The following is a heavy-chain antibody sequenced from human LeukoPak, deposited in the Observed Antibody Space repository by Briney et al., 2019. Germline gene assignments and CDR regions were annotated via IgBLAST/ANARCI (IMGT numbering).Heavy chain of an antibody. CDR1: GFPFNAYW. J-gene: IGHJ4*02. D-gene: IGHD6-13*01. V-gene: IGHV3-7*03. CDR2: IRQDGDTK. Sequence: GGSLRLSCAASGFPFNAYWMTWVRQAPGKGLEWVTNIRQDGDTKYYVDSVKGRFTISRDNAMNSLYLQMNSLRAEDTAIYYCARSLPYGTTWYGRSDFWGQGTLVTVSS. CDR3: ARSLPYGTTWYGRSDF.